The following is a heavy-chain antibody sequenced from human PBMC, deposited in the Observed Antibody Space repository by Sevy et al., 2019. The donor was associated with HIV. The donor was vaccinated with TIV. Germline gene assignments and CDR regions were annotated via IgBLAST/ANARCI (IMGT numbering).Heavy chain of an antibody. J-gene: IGHJ6*02. D-gene: IGHD6-6*01. V-gene: IGHV3-43D*03. Sequence: GGYLRLSCAASGFTFHDYAMHWVRQPPGKGLEWVSLISWSGGSTYYADSVKGRFTISRDNSKNSLYLQMNSLITEDTALYYCAKDLGSSSWNYNGMDVWGQGTTVTVSS. CDR3: AKDLGSSSWNYNGMDV. CDR1: GFTFHDYA. CDR2: ISWSGGST.